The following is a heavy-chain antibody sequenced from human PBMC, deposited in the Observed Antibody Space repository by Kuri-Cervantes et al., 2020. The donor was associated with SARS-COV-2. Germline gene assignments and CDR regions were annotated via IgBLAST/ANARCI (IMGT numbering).Heavy chain of an antibody. D-gene: IGHD2-8*02. CDR2: IIPTFDTA. V-gene: IGHV1-69*13. Sequence: SVKVSCKASGDTFSSYSVNWVRQAPGQGLEWMGRIIPTFDTATYAQKFQGRVIFTADESSSTAYMEVNSLTSEDTAVYFCARSQGYCTANSCSWNWFDPWGQGTQVTVSS. CDR1: GDTFSSYS. J-gene: IGHJ5*02. CDR3: ARSQGYCTANSCSWNWFDP.